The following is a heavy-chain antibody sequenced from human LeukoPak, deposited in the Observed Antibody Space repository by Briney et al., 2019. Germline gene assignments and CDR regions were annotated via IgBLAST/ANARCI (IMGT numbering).Heavy chain of an antibody. Sequence: ASVKVSCKASGYTFTGYYMHWVRQAPGQGLEWMGWINPNSGGTNYAQKFQGWVTMTRDTSISTAYMELSRLRSDDTAVYYCARGRHHNSWYSWFDPWGQGTLVTVSS. D-gene: IGHD6-13*01. J-gene: IGHJ5*02. V-gene: IGHV1-2*04. CDR3: ARGRHHNSWYSWFDP. CDR2: INPNSGGT. CDR1: GYTFTGYY.